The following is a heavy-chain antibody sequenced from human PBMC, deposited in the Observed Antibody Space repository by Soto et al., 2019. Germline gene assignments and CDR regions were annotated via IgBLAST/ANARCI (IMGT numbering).Heavy chain of an antibody. D-gene: IGHD4-17*01. Sequence: QVQLQESGPGLVKPSETLSLTCTVSGSSVRSGIYYWTWIRQPPGKGLEWIVYSYPSETTNYNASLRSRVTISVYTSKNQFSLRLTSVTAADTAVYYCARYHDYGDYGYFDSWGQGTLVTVSS. J-gene: IGHJ4*02. V-gene: IGHV4-61*01. CDR3: ARYHDYGDYGYFDS. CDR1: GSSVRSGIYY. CDR2: SYPSETT.